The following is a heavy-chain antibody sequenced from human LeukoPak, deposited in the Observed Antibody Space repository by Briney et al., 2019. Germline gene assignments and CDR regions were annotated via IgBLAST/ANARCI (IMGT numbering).Heavy chain of an antibody. V-gene: IGHV1-18*01. CDR1: GYTFTSYG. CDR2: ISAYNGNT. J-gene: IGHJ4*02. Sequence: ASVKVSRKASGYTFTSYGISWVRQAPGQGLEWMGWISAYNGNTNYAQKLQGRVTMTTDTSTSTAYMELRSLRSDDTAVYYCAGGRRGYDSSGYYPFYYFDYWGQGTLVTVSS. CDR3: AGGRRGYDSSGYYPFYYFDY. D-gene: IGHD3-22*01.